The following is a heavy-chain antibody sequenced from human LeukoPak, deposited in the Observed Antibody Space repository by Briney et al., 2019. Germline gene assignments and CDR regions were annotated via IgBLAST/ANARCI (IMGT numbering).Heavy chain of an antibody. Sequence: SETLSLTCAVSAYSISSGYYWGWIRQPPGKGLEWIGSIYHSGSTYYNPSLKSRVTISVDTSKNQFSLKLSSVTAADTAVYYCASPPPSDIVVVPAAIGEYFQHWGQGTLVTVSS. CDR2: IYHSGST. V-gene: IGHV4-38-2*01. CDR1: AYSISSGYY. J-gene: IGHJ1*01. CDR3: ASPPPSDIVVVPAAIGEYFQH. D-gene: IGHD2-2*01.